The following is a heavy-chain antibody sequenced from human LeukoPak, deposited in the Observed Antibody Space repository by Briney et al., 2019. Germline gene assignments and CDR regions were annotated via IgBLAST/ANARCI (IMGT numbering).Heavy chain of an antibody. V-gene: IGHV4-34*01. Sequence: SETLSLTCAVYGGSFSGYYWSWIRQPPGKGLEWIGEINHSGSTNYNPSLKSRVTISVDTSKNQFSLKLSPVTAADTAVYYCARRSSVRIFDYWGQGTLVTVSS. CDR2: INHSGST. D-gene: IGHD4-17*01. J-gene: IGHJ4*02. CDR3: ARRSSVRIFDY. CDR1: GGSFSGYY.